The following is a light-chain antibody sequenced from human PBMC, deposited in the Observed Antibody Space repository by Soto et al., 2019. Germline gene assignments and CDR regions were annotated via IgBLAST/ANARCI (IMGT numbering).Light chain of an antibody. Sequence: DIVVTQSPATLSASPGERVTLSCRASQFVSRRLAWYQQRLGQVPRLLIYDTSTRAPGISARFSVSGSGTEFTLTISSLQSEDFAVYYCQEYIHWPPGMFGPGTTVDIK. CDR3: QEYIHWPPGM. J-gene: IGKJ1*01. CDR2: DTS. CDR1: QFVSRR. V-gene: IGKV3-15*01.